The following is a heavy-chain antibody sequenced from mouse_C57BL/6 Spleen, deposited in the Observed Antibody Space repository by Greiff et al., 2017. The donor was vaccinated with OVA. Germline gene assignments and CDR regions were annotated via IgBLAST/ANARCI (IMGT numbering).Heavy chain of an antibody. CDR3: ASPDGYYDAMDY. V-gene: IGHV2-2*01. D-gene: IGHD2-3*01. CDR2: IWSGGST. CDR1: GFSLTSYG. Sequence: VQGVESGPGLVQPSQRLSITCTVSGFSLTSYGVHWVRQSPGKGLEWLGVIWSGGSTDYNAAFISRLSISKDNSKSQVFFKMNSLQADDTAIYYCASPDGYYDAMDYWGQGTSVTVSS. J-gene: IGHJ4*01.